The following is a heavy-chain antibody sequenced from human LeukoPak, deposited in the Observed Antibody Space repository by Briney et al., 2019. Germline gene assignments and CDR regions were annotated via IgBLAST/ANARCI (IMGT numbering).Heavy chain of an antibody. CDR2: INSNSGGT. D-gene: IGHD5-24*01. J-gene: IGHJ4*02. CDR3: AISVEMAAMPSYDY. V-gene: IGHV1-2*02. Sequence: ASVKVSCKASGYTFTGYYMHWVRQAPGQGLEWMGRINSNSGGTNYAQKFQGRATMTRDTSIRTAYMGLSRLTSDDTAVYYCAISVEMAAMPSYDYWGQGTLVTVSS. CDR1: GYTFTGYY.